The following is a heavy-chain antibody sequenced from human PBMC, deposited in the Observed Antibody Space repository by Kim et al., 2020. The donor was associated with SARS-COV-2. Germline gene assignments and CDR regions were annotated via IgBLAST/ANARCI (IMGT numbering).Heavy chain of an antibody. J-gene: IGHJ6*02. Sequence: TLSLTCTVSGGSISSGGYYWSWIRQHPGKGLEWIGYIYYSGSTYYNPSLKSRVTISVDTSKNQFSLKLSSVTAADTAVYYCARDRCSSTSCSGMDVWGQGTTVTVSS. CDR2: IYYSGST. CDR1: GGSISSGGYY. D-gene: IGHD2-2*01. CDR3: ARDRCSSTSCSGMDV. V-gene: IGHV4-31*03.